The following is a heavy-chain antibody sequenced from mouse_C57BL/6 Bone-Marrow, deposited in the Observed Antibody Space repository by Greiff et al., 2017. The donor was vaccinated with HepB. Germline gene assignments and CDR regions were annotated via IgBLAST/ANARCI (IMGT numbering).Heavy chain of an antibody. CDR1: GFTFSSYA. CDR3: AREENYYGSSLFDY. D-gene: IGHD1-1*01. Sequence: EVKLMESGGGLVKPGGSLKLSCAASGFTFSSYAMSWVRQTPEKRLEWVATISDGGSYTYYPDNVKGRFTISRDNAKNNLYLQMSHLKSEDTAMYYCAREENYYGSSLFDYWGQGTTLTVSS. CDR2: ISDGGSYT. V-gene: IGHV5-4*01. J-gene: IGHJ2*01.